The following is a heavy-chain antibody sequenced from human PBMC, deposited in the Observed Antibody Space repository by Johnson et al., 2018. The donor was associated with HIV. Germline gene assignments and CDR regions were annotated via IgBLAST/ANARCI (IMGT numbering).Heavy chain of an antibody. V-gene: IGHV3-9*01. CDR2: ISWNSGSI. CDR1: GFTFDDYA. CDR3: AKKLGPGAISDGGAFDI. D-gene: IGHD2-21*01. Sequence: VQLVESGGGLVQPGRSLRLSCAASGFTFDDYAMHWVRQAPGKGLEWVSGISWNSGSIGYADSVKGRFTISRDNAKNSLYLQMNSLRAEDTALYYCAKKLGPGAISDGGAFDIWGQGTMVTVSS. J-gene: IGHJ3*02.